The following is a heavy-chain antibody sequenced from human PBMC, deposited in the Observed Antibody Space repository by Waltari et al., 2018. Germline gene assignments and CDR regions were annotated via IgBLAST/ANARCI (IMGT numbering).Heavy chain of an antibody. J-gene: IGHJ5*02. CDR1: GFTSSNSW. CDR3: TRGGNWQGFDP. D-gene: IGHD1-1*01. CDR2: VNRHGNIT. Sequence: EVHLVETGGGLVQPGGCLRLSCAPSGFTSSNSWQNWVRQIPGTVVLWISRVNRHGNITTYADSVKGRFTISRDSAKNTLYLQMNSLRAEDSAIYYCTRGGNWQGFDPWGQGTLVTVSS. V-gene: IGHV3-74*01.